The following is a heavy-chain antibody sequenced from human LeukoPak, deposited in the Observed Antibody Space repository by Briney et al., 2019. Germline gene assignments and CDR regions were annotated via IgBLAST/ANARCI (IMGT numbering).Heavy chain of an antibody. CDR3: ARAGVGTRYFDL. D-gene: IGHD6-13*01. J-gene: IGHJ2*01. V-gene: IGHV3-72*01. CDR1: GFTFSDYY. CDR2: IRNKANTYTT. Sequence: GGSLRLSCAASGFTFSDYYMDWVRQASGKGPDWVARIRNKANTYTTEYAASVKGRFTISRDESKNSLYLQMNSLKTEDTAVYFCARAGVGTRYFDLWGRGTLVTVSS.